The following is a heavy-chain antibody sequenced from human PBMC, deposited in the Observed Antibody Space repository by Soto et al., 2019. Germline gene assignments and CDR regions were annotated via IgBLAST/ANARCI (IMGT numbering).Heavy chain of an antibody. J-gene: IGHJ4*02. CDR3: AYYGTSYFFDH. Sequence: QITLKESGPTLVKPTQTLTLTCTFSGFSLTPAVGVGWIRQPPGKAPEWLALIYRPDDKRYSPSLRTRLTITKDTFKNQVVLTMTNMDPVDTGTYYCAYYGTSYFFDHWGQGTLVTVSS. CDR1: GFSLTPAVG. V-gene: IGHV2-5*01. D-gene: IGHD3-10*01. CDR2: IYRPDDK.